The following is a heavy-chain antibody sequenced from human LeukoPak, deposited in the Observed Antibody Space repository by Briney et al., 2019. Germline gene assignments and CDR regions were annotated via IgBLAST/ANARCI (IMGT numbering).Heavy chain of an antibody. CDR3: AKDPAMANEYYFDY. CDR1: GVTFSSYA. CDR2: ISGSGGST. Sequence: GGSLRLPCAASGVTFSSYAMSWVRQAPGKGLEWVSAISGSGGSTYYADSVKGRFTISRDNSKNTLYLQMNSLRAEDTAVYYCAKDPAMANEYYFDYWGQGTLVTVSS. V-gene: IGHV3-23*01. J-gene: IGHJ4*02. D-gene: IGHD5-18*01.